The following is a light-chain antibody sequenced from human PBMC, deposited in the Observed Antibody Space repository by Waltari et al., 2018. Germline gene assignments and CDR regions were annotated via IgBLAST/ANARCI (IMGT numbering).Light chain of an antibody. CDR3: MQALQTPI. Sequence: DIVMTQSPLSLPVTPGEPASISCRSSQSLLHSNGYNYLDWYLQKPGQSPQLLIYLGSNRASGVPDRFSGSGSGIDFTLKISRVEAEDVGVYYCMQALQTPIFGPGTKVDIK. CDR1: QSLLHSNGYNY. V-gene: IGKV2-28*01. J-gene: IGKJ3*01. CDR2: LGS.